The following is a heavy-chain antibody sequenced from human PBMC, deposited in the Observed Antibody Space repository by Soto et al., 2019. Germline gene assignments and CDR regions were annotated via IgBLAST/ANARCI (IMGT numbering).Heavy chain of an antibody. D-gene: IGHD6-19*01. Sequence: QVQLVQSGAEVKKPGASVKVSCKASGYTFTSYGISWVRQAPGQGLEWMGWISAYNGNTNYAQKLQGRVTMTTDTSTSTAYMELRSLRSDDTAVYYCARDPHSSGWAEEERNWYVDLWGRGTLVTVSS. CDR2: ISAYNGNT. V-gene: IGHV1-18*01. J-gene: IGHJ2*01. CDR3: ARDPHSSGWAEEERNWYVDL. CDR1: GYTFTSYG.